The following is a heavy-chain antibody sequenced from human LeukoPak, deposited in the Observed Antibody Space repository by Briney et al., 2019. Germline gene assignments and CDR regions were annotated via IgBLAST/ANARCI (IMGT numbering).Heavy chain of an antibody. CDR1: GITFSSYA. CDR2: ISYDGSNK. D-gene: IGHD4-11*01. V-gene: IGHV3-30*04. J-gene: IGHJ6*02. Sequence: GGSLRLSCAASGITFSSYAMHWVRQAPGKGLEWVAVISYDGSNKYYADSVKGRFTISRDNSKNTLYLQMNSLRVEDTAVYYCAREDDDSNGIDVWGHGTTVTVSS. CDR3: AREDDDSNGIDV.